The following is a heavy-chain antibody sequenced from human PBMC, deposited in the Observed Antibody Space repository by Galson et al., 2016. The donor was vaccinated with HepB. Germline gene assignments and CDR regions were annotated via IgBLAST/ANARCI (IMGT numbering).Heavy chain of an antibody. CDR2: IWYDGSNK. CDR1: GFNFRYYG. J-gene: IGHJ4*02. V-gene: IGHV3-33*01. CDR3: ARAHSSGWSRQFDY. D-gene: IGHD6-19*01. Sequence: SLRLSCAASGFNFRYYGMHWVRQAPGKGLEWVAVIWYDGSNKYYADSVKGRFTISRDNSKNTLFLEMNSLRAEDTAVYYCARAHSSGWSRQFDYWGQGTLVTVSS.